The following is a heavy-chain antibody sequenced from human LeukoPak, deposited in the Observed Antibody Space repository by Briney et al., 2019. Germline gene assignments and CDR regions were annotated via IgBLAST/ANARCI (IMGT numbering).Heavy chain of an antibody. J-gene: IGHJ4*02. CDR1: GGSISSYY. V-gene: IGHV4-59*01. Sequence: SETLSLTCTVSGGSISSYYWSWIRQPPGKGLEWIGYIYYSGSTNYNPSLKGRVTISVEPSKNQFSLRLSSVTAADTAVYYCARDRWGSGSYYAPFDYWGQGTLVTVSS. D-gene: IGHD3-10*01. CDR3: ARDRWGSGSYYAPFDY. CDR2: IYYSGST.